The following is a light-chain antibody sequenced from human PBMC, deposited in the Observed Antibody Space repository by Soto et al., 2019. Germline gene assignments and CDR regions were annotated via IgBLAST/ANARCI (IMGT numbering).Light chain of an antibody. CDR2: DAS. CDR3: LQDYNYPRT. V-gene: IGKV1-6*01. J-gene: IGKJ1*01. CDR1: QDISKY. Sequence: IQLAQSPSSLSASVGDRVTIPCQASQDISKYLNWYQQKPGKAPKLLIYDASSLQSGVPARFSGSGSGTDFTLTISSLQPEDFATYYCLQDYNYPRTFGQGTKVDIK.